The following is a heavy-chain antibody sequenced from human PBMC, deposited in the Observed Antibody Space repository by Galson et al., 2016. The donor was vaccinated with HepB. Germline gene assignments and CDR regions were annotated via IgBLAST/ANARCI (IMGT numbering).Heavy chain of an antibody. CDR2: ISHSGTT. D-gene: IGHD6-13*01. V-gene: IGHV4-4*02. CDR1: GGSISSSNW. J-gene: IGHJ4*02. CDR3: ARKYSNSWDF. Sequence: SETLSLTCAVSGGSISSSNWWSWVRQPPGKGLEWIGEISHSGTTNYNPSLKSPVTISVDKSQNQFSLKLRSVTAADTAIFYCARKYSNSWDFWGQGTLVTVSS.